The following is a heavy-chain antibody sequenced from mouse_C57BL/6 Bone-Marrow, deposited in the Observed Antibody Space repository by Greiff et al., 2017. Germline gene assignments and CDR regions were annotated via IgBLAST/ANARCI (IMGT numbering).Heavy chain of an antibody. J-gene: IGHJ2*01. CDR3: TLAYYSKRRFDY. Sequence: EVMLVESGGGLVQPGGSMKLSCAASGFTFSDAWMDWVRQSPEKGLEWVAEIRNKANNHATYYAESVKGRFTISRDDSKSSVYLQMNSLRAEDTGIYYCTLAYYSKRRFDYWGQGTTLTVSS. D-gene: IGHD2-5*01. V-gene: IGHV6-6*01. CDR2: IRNKANNHAT. CDR1: GFTFSDAW.